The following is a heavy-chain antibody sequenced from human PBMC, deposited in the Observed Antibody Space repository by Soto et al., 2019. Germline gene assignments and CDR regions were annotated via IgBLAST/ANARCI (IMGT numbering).Heavy chain of an antibody. D-gene: IGHD3-3*01. V-gene: IGHV3-48*02. CDR3: ARVPRPSDVWSGSSMDV. Sequence: EVQLVESGGGLVQPGGSLRLSCSASGFIFSTHSMNWVRQAPGKGLEWVSYISSGSNTIYYADSVKGRFIISRDNSKNSLFLQMTSLRDEDMGVYYCARVPRPSDVWSGSSMDVWGQGTVVTVSS. CDR2: ISSGSNTI. CDR1: GFIFSTHS. J-gene: IGHJ6*02.